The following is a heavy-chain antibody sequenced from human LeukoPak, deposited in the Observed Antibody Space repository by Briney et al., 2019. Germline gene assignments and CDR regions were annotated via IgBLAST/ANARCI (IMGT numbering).Heavy chain of an antibody. J-gene: IGHJ3*02. CDR1: GGSISSSNW. Sequence: SETLSLTCAVSGGSISSSNWWSWVRQPPGKGLEWIGEIYHSGSTNYNPSLKSRVTISVDKSKNQFSLKLSSVTAADTAVYYCARAPTTAAYAFDIWGQGTMVTVSS. V-gene: IGHV4-4*02. CDR2: IYHSGST. D-gene: IGHD4-17*01. CDR3: ARAPTTAAYAFDI.